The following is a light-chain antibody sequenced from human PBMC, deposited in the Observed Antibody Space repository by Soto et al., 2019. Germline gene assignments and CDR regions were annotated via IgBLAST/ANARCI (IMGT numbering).Light chain of an antibody. CDR3: QQYHTLPIT. CDR1: QGINNY. CDR2: DTS. V-gene: IGKV1-33*01. Sequence: DIPMTQSPSSLSASVGDRVTITCQASQGINNYLNWYQQKPGNAPKLLIFDTSDLETGVPSRFSGRGSGTDFTFTISSLQPEDVAAYYCQQYHTLPITFGGGTKVDNK. J-gene: IGKJ4*01.